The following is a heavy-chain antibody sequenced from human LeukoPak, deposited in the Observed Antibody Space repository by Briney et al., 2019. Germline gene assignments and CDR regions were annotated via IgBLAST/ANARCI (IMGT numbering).Heavy chain of an antibody. Sequence: GGSLRLSCAASGFTFSNAWMSWVRQAPGKGLEWVGRIKSKTDGGTTDYAAPVKGRFTISRDDSKNTLYLQMNSLKTEDTAVYYCTTENRGVWAFDIWGQGTMVTVSS. J-gene: IGHJ3*02. CDR3: TTENRGVWAFDI. CDR1: GFTFSNAW. CDR2: IKSKTDGGTT. V-gene: IGHV3-15*01. D-gene: IGHD2-21*01.